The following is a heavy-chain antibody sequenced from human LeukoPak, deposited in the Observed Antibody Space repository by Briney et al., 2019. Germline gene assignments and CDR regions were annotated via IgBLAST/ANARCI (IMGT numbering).Heavy chain of an antibody. J-gene: IGHJ4*02. Sequence: PSETLSLTCAVYGGPFSGYYWSWIRQPPGKGLEWIGEINHSGSTNYNPSLKSRVTISVDTSKNQFSLKLSSVTAADTAVYYCARGPRALDYWGQGTLVTVSS. V-gene: IGHV4-34*01. CDR3: ARGPRALDY. CDR2: INHSGST. CDR1: GGPFSGYY.